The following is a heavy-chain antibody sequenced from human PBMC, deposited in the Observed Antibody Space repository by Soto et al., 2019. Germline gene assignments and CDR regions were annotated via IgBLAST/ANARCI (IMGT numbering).Heavy chain of an antibody. CDR2: ISSSSSYI. CDR3: ARDGTVTTVFPGQRNWFDP. V-gene: IGHV3-21*01. D-gene: IGHD4-17*01. CDR1: GFTFNTYS. J-gene: IGHJ5*02. Sequence: EVQLVESGGGLVRPGGSLRLSCAASGFTFNTYSMNWVRQAPGKGLEWVSTISSSSSYIYYAYSVKGRFIISSDNAKNSLYLQINSLRAEDTAVYYCARDGTVTTVFPGQRNWFDPWGQGTLVTVSS.